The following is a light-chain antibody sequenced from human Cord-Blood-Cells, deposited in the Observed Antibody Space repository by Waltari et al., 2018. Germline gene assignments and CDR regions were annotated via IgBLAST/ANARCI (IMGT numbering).Light chain of an antibody. CDR2: EVS. V-gene: IGLV2-23*02. CDR1: SSDVGSSNL. CDR3: CSYAGSSTFYV. J-gene: IGLJ1*01. Sequence: QSALTQPASVSGSPGQSITISCTGTSSDVGSSNLVSWYQQHPGKAPTLMIYEVSKRPSGVSNRFSGSKSGNTTSLTISGLQAEDEADYYCCSYAGSSTFYVFGTGTKVTVL.